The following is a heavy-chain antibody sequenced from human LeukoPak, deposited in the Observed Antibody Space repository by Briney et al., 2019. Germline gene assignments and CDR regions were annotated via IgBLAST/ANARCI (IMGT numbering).Heavy chain of an antibody. V-gene: IGHV3-23*01. D-gene: IGHD6-13*01. Sequence: GGSLRLSCAASGFTFNSYAISWVRQAPGKGLEWVSAITGSGDSAFYADSVKGRFTISRDNSKNPLYLQMNSLRVEDTAVYYCGKDRGWGGAAAVFDGLGVWGQGTTVTVSS. CDR1: GFTFNSYA. CDR3: GKDRGWGGAAAVFDGLGV. CDR2: ITGSGDSA. J-gene: IGHJ6*02.